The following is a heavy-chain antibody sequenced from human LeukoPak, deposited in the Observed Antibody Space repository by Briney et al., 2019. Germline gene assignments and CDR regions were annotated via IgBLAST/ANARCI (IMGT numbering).Heavy chain of an antibody. Sequence: PSETLSLTCAVYGGSFSGYYWSWIRQPPGKGLEWIGEINHSGSTNYNPSLKSRVTISVDTSKNQFSLKLSSVTAADTAVYYCARRSVSGFLWYFDYWGQGTLVTVSS. CDR3: ARRSVSGFLWYFDY. J-gene: IGHJ4*02. CDR1: GGSFSGYY. D-gene: IGHD4-17*01. V-gene: IGHV4-34*01. CDR2: INHSGST.